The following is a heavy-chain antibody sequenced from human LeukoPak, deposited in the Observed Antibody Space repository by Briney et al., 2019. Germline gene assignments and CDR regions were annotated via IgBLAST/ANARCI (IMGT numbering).Heavy chain of an antibody. D-gene: IGHD3-22*01. J-gene: IGHJ4*02. V-gene: IGHV3-53*01. CDR1: GFTVSSNY. CDR2: IYSGGST. Sequence: GGSLRLSCAASGFTVSSNYMSWVRQAPGKGLEWVSVIYSGGSTYYADSVKGRFTISRDNSKNTLSLQMNSLRAEDTAVYYCAKDSYYYDSSGYYYYRGQGARVTVSS. CDR3: AKDSYYYDSSGYYYY.